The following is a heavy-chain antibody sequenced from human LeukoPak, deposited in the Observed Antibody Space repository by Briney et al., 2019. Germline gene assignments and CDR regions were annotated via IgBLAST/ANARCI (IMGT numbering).Heavy chain of an antibody. CDR1: GFTFSSYA. CDR3: AREKSGSGYDFSFDY. Sequence: GRSLRLSCAASGFTFSSYAMHWVRQAPGKGLEWVAVISYDGSNKYYADSVKGRFTISRDNSKNTLYLQMNSLRAEDTAVYYCAREKSGSGYDFSFDYWGQGTLVTVSS. V-gene: IGHV3-30*04. D-gene: IGHD5-12*01. CDR2: ISYDGSNK. J-gene: IGHJ4*02.